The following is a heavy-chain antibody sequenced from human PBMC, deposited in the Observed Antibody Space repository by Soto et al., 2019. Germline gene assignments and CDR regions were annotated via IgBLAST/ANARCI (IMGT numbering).Heavy chain of an antibody. V-gene: IGHV1-3*01. CDR2: INAGNGNT. J-gene: IGHJ3*02. Sequence: GXSVKVSCKASGYTFTSYAMHWGRQAPGQRLEWMGWINAGNGNTKYSQKFQGRVTITRDTSASTAYMELSSLRSEDTAVYYCAREWGIYGLIAFDIWGQGTMVTVSS. CDR3: AREWGIYGLIAFDI. CDR1: GYTFTSYA. D-gene: IGHD6-13*01.